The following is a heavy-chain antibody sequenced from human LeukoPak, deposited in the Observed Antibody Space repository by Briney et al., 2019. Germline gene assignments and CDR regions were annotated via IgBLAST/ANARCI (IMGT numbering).Heavy chain of an antibody. CDR2: ISGNSYST. J-gene: IGHJ4*02. CDR1: GFSFGTYA. CDR3: TKASDSAWRDDFDY. V-gene: IGHV3-23*01. D-gene: IGHD6-19*01. Sequence: PGGSLTLSCGASGFSFGTYAMSWVRQAPGKGLEWVSAISGNSYSTYYADSVKRRFTISRDNSKNTLSLQMNSLRAEDTAFYYCTKASDSAWRDDFDYWGQGTLVTVSS.